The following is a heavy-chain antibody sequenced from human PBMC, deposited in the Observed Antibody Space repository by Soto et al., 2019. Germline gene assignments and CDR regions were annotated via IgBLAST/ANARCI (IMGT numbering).Heavy chain of an antibody. CDR1: GGSFSGYY. D-gene: IGHD5-18*01. CDR3: ARVVDTAMAGDDY. Sequence: SDTLSLTCAVYGGSFSGYYWSWIRQPPGKGLEWIGEINHSGSTNYNPSLKSRVTISVDTSKNQFSLKLSSVTAADTAVYYCARVVDTAMAGDDYWGQGTLVTVSS. CDR2: INHSGST. V-gene: IGHV4-34*01. J-gene: IGHJ4*02.